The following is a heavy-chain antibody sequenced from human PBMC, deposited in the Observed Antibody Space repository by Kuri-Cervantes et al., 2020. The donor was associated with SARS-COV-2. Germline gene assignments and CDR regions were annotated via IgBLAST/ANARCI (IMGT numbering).Heavy chain of an antibody. D-gene: IGHD1-26*01. CDR1: GFTFSSYA. CDR2: ISGSGGST. J-gene: IGHJ3*02. Sequence: GESLKISCAASGFTFSSYAMSWVRQAPGKGLEWVSAISGSGGSTYYADSVKGRFTISRDNSKNTLYLQMNSLRAEDTAVYYCAKGPVGATGAFDIWGQGTTVTVSS. V-gene: IGHV3-23*01. CDR3: AKGPVGATGAFDI.